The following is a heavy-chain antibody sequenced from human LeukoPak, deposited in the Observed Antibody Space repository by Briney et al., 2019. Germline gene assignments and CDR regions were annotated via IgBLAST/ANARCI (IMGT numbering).Heavy chain of an antibody. CDR1: GFTFSDYS. CDR2: IGIDSGNT. CDR3: ARGYKYAFDN. Sequence: GGSLRLSCAASGFTFSDYSMNWVRQAPGKGLEWISYIGIDSGNTNYADSVKGRFTISGDKAKNSLYLQMNSLRVEDTAVCYCARGYKYAFDNWGQGTLVTVSS. J-gene: IGHJ4*02. D-gene: IGHD5-24*01. V-gene: IGHV3-48*01.